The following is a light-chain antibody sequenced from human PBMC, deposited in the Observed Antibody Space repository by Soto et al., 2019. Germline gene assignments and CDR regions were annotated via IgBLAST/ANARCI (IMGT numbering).Light chain of an antibody. V-gene: IGLV2-14*02. CDR1: SSDVGSYNR. CDR2: EVS. Sequence: QSAMTQPASVSGSPGQSITISCTGGSSDVGSYNRVSWYRQYPGKAPQLMIYEVSYRPSGVSNRFSGSKSGNTASLTISGLQAEDEADYFCSSLTTSETWVIGGGTKLTVL. J-gene: IGLJ3*02. CDR3: SSLTTSETWV.